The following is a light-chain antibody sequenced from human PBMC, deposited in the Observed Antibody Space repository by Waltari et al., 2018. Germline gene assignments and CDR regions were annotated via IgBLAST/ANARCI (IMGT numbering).Light chain of an antibody. Sequence: DIQMTQSPSSLSASVGDSVTITCRTSQSISNYLNWYQQKPGEAPKLLIYAASSSQSGVPSRFSGSGSGTDFTLTISSLQPEDFATYYCQQSYSAPHTFGQGTNLEI. V-gene: IGKV1-39*01. CDR3: QQSYSAPHT. CDR1: QSISNY. CDR2: AAS. J-gene: IGKJ2*01.